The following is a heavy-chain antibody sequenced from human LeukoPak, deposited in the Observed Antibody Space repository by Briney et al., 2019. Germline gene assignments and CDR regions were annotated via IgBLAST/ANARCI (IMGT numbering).Heavy chain of an antibody. J-gene: IGHJ4*02. CDR1: GFTFSSYA. CDR3: ARGAYYYED. V-gene: IGHV3-48*01. CDR2: ISSSSSTI. Sequence: GGSLRLSCAASGFTFSSYAMSWVRQAPGKGLEWVSAISSSSSTIYYADSVKGRFTISRDNATNSLYLQMNSLRAEDTAVYSCARGAYYYEDWGQGTLVTVSS. D-gene: IGHD3-22*01.